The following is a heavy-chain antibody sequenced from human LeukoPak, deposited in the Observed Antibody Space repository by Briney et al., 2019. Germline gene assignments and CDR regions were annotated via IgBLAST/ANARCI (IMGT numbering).Heavy chain of an antibody. CDR3: ARDHVVPGLLFDH. D-gene: IGHD3-22*01. CDR1: GFTLREYW. CDR2: INQHGSEK. Sequence: PGGSLRLSCAASGFTLREYWMTWVRQAPGKGLEWVASINQHGSEKYYVDSVKGRFTISRDNDKNSLNLQMNSLRAEDTAVYYCARDHVVPGLLFDHWSQGTLVTVSS. J-gene: IGHJ4*02. V-gene: IGHV3-7*01.